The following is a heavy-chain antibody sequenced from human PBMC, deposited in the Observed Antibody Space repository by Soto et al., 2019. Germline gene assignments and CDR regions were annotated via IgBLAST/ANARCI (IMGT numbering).Heavy chain of an antibody. Sequence: EVQLVESGGDLVQPGGSLSLSCAASGFTFSGHWMHWVRQVSGKGLEWVSRINTDGGSSAYADSVKGRFTISRDNAKNTLYLQMNDLRAEDTAVYYCAREAGYCSRTSCYRRAFDTWGQGTTVTVSS. CDR3: AREAGYCSRTSCYRRAFDT. D-gene: IGHD2-2*01. CDR1: GFTFSGHW. CDR2: INTDGGSS. V-gene: IGHV3-74*03. J-gene: IGHJ3*02.